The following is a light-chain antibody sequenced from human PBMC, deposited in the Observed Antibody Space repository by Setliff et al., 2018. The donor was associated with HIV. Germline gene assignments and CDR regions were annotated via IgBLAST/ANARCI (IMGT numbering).Light chain of an antibody. V-gene: IGLV2-14*01. CDR3: SSYTSSSTYV. J-gene: IGLJ1*01. Sequence: ALTQPASVSGSPGQSITISCTGTSSDVGGYNYVSWYQQHPGKAPKVMIYDVSKRPSGVSNRFSGPKSGNTASLTISGLQAEDEADYYCSSYTSSSTYVFGTGTKVTVL. CDR1: SSDVGGYNY. CDR2: DVS.